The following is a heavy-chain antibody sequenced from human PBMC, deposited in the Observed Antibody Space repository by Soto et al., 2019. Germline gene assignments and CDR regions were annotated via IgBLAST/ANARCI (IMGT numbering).Heavy chain of an antibody. J-gene: IGHJ5*02. D-gene: IGHD2-8*01. CDR3: ARDRLYEPYGWFDP. V-gene: IGHV3-11*01. CDR1: GFTFSDYY. Sequence: GGSLRLSCAASGFTFSDYYMSWIRQAPGKGLEWVSYISSSGSTIYYADSVKGRFTISRDNAKNSLYLQMNSLRAEDTAVYYCARDRLYEPYGWFDPWGQGTLVTVSS. CDR2: ISSSGSTI.